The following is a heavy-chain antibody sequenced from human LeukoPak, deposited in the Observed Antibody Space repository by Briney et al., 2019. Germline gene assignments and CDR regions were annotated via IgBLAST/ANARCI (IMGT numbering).Heavy chain of an antibody. V-gene: IGHV3-23*01. CDR3: ARFSGPFYSARESDY. J-gene: IGHJ4*02. CDR1: GFIFADYA. Sequence: GGSLRLSCEASGFIFADYAMGWVRQAPGKGLEWVPGISGSGSLGNAFLADSVKGHFTISRDNTRNTLDLEMNNVRVEDTALYYCARFSGPFYSARESDYWGQGALVTVSS. D-gene: IGHD1-26*01. CDR2: ISGSGSLGNA.